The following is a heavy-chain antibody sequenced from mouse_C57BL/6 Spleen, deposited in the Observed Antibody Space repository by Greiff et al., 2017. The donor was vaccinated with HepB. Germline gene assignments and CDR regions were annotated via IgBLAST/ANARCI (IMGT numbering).Heavy chain of an antibody. V-gene: IGHV1-52*01. CDR3: ARGTYDYDY. Sequence: QVQLQQPGAELVRPGSSVKLSCKASGYTFTSYWMHWVKQRPIQGLEWIGNIDPSDSETHYNQKFKDKATLTVDNSSRTAYMQLSRLTSDDSAVYYGARGTYDYDYWGQGTSVTVSS. CDR1: GYTFTSYW. CDR2: IDPSDSET. D-gene: IGHD2-4*01. J-gene: IGHJ4*01.